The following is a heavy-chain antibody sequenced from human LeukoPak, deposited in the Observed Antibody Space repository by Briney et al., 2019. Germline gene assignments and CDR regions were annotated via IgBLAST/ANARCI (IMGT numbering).Heavy chain of an antibody. CDR3: ARDWSSKFPYYYGMDV. V-gene: IGHV3-30*12. CDR1: GFLFSSYG. Sequence: PGGSLRLSCAASGFLFSSYGMHWVRQAPGKGLEWVAVMSYDGFNQYYADSVKGRFTISRDNSKNSLYLQMNSLRAEDTAVYYCARDWSSKFPYYYGMDVWGQGTTVTVSS. CDR2: MSYDGFNQ. D-gene: IGHD4-11*01. J-gene: IGHJ6*02.